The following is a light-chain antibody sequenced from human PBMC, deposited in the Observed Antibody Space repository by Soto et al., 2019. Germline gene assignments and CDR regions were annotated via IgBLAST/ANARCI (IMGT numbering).Light chain of an antibody. CDR3: QQDSNSPLT. CDR1: QSVSSY. Sequence: EIALTQSPATLSLSPGERATLSCRASQSVSSYLAWYQQKPGQAPRLLIYDASNRATGIPARFSGSGSGTDFTLTISGLEPEDFALYYCQQDSNSPLTFGGGTKLEIK. J-gene: IGKJ4*01. V-gene: IGKV3-11*01. CDR2: DAS.